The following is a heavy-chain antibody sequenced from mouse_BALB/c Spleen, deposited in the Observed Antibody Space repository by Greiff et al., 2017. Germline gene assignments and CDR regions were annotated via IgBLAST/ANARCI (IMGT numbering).Heavy chain of an antibody. CDR3: ARRASDLYAMDY. D-gene: IGHD3-1*01. CDR2: IDPANGNT. J-gene: IGHJ4*01. CDR1: GFNIKDTY. Sequence: DVKLQESGAELVKPGASVKLSCTASGFNIKDTYMHWVKQRPEQGLEWIGRIDPANGNTKYDPKFQGKATITADTSSNTAYLQLSSLTSEDTAVYYWARRASDLYAMDYWGQGTSVTVSS. V-gene: IGHV14-3*02.